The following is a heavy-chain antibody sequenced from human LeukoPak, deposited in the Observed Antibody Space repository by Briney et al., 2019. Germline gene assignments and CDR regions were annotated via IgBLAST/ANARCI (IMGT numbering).Heavy chain of an antibody. CDR3: ARPSPPGDGYNPSDQ. Sequence: GGSLRLSCAASGFIFTNFAMHWVRQAPGKGLEWVAVISNDERNKYYAESVKGRFTISRDNSNSMVYLQMTGLRLEDTAVYYCARPSPPGDGYNPSDQWGQGSLVIVSS. J-gene: IGHJ4*02. D-gene: IGHD5-24*01. CDR2: ISNDERNK. V-gene: IGHV3-30*04. CDR1: GFIFTNFA.